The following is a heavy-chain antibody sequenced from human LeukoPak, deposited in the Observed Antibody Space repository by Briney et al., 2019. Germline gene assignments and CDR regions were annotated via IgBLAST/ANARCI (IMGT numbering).Heavy chain of an antibody. CDR3: ARDEMATASATNWFDP. Sequence: ASVKVSCKVSGYTLTELSMHWVRQAPGKGLEWMGGFDPEDGETIYAQKFQGRVTMTEDTSTDTAYMELSSLRSEDTAVYYCARDEMATASATNWFDPWGQGTLVTVSS. D-gene: IGHD5-24*01. CDR2: FDPEDGET. CDR1: GYTLTELS. J-gene: IGHJ5*02. V-gene: IGHV1-24*01.